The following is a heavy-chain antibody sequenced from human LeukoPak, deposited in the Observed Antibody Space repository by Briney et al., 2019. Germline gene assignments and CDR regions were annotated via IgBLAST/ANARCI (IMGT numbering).Heavy chain of an antibody. D-gene: IGHD6-13*01. CDR1: GFTFSSYA. CDR2: IKSKTDGGTT. J-gene: IGHJ4*02. Sequence: GGSLRLSCAASGFTFSSYAMSWVRQAPGKGLEWVGRIKSKTDGGTTDYAAPVKGRFTISRDDSKNTLYLQMNSLKTEDTAVYYCTTVGSSSWYEFDYWGQGTLVTVSS. CDR3: TTVGSSSWYEFDY. V-gene: IGHV3-15*01.